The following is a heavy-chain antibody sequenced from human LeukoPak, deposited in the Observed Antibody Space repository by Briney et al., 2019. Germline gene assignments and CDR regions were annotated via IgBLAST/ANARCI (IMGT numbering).Heavy chain of an antibody. CDR1: GGPISSSSYY. CDR2: IYYSGST. V-gene: IGHV4-39*01. CDR3: ARSGYSYGSDY. J-gene: IGHJ4*02. Sequence: PSETLSLTCTVSGGPISSSSYYWGWIRQPPGKGLEWIGSIYYSGSTYYNPSLKSRVTISVDTSKDQFSLKLSSVTAADTAVYYCARSGYSYGSDYWGQGTLVTVSS. D-gene: IGHD5-18*01.